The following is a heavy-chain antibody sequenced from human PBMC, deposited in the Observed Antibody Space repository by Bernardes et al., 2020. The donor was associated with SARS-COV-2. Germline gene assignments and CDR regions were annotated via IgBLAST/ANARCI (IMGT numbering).Heavy chain of an antibody. CDR2: ISYDGGTK. D-gene: IGHD4-17*01. CDR3: ARDLDSGDSTPFGI. Sequence: GGSLRLSCTASGFTFSTYGTHWVRQAPGKGREWGAGISYDGGTKDYVDSVKGRFTISSDNSKNTLYLQMTSLRAADTAVYYCARDLDSGDSTPFGIWGHGTMVTVSS. V-gene: IGHV3-30*03. CDR1: GFTFSTYG. J-gene: IGHJ3*02.